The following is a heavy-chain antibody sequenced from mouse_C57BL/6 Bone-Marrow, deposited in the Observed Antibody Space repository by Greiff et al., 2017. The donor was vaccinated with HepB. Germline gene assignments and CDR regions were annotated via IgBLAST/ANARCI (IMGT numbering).Heavy chain of an antibody. CDR3: ARDYYGSSYRFDY. CDR1: GFTFSSYG. D-gene: IGHD1-1*01. Sequence: EVKVVESGGDLVKPGGSLKLSCAASGFTFSSYGMSWVRQTPDKRLEWVATISSGGSYTYYPDSVKGRFTISRDNAKNTLYLQMSSLKSEDTAMYYCARDYYGSSYRFDYWGQGTTLTVSS. J-gene: IGHJ2*01. V-gene: IGHV5-6*01. CDR2: ISSGGSYT.